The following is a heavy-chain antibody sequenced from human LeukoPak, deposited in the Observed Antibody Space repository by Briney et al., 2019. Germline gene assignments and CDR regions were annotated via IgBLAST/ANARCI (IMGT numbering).Heavy chain of an antibody. J-gene: IGHJ3*02. CDR3: AKGTPPGTAAFDI. CDR1: GFSFSSYA. CDR2: ISGSGDKT. D-gene: IGHD2-21*02. Sequence: GGSLRLSCAASGFSFSSYATNWVRQAPGQGLEWVSVISGSGDKTFYADSVKGRFTISRDNSKNTLYLQMNSLRAEDTAVYYCAKGTPPGTAAFDIWGQGTMVTVS. V-gene: IGHV3-23*01.